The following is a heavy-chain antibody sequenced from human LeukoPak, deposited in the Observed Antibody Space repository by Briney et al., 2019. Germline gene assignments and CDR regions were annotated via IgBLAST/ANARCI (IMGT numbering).Heavy chain of an antibody. CDR2: ISSDGSNA. Sequence: GGSLRLSCAASGFTFSSYGMHWVRQAPGKGLEWVAVISSDGSNAYYADSVKGRLTMSRDNSKNTLFVQMNSLRAEDTAVYYCAKDLSGRKGPFDYWGQGTLVTVSS. J-gene: IGHJ4*02. CDR1: GFTFSSYG. V-gene: IGHV3-30*18. D-gene: IGHD3-10*01. CDR3: AKDLSGRKGPFDY.